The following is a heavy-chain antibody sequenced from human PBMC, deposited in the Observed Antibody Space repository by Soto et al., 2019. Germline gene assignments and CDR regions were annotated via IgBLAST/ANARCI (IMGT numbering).Heavy chain of an antibody. V-gene: IGHV3-23*01. D-gene: IGHD3-16*01. CDR2: ISDSGSAT. CDR1: GFVFSNYA. J-gene: IGHJ4*02. Sequence: GSLRLSCAASGFVFSNYAMTWVRQAPGKGLEWVSDISDSGSATHYSDSVKGRFTISRDDSKNTLYLQMDRLRAEDAAVYYCAKGRTFFDFWGQGTLVTVSS. CDR3: AKGRTFFDF.